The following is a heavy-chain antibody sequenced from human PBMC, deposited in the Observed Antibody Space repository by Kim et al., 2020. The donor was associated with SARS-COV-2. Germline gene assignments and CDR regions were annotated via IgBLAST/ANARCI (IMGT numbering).Heavy chain of an antibody. D-gene: IGHD3-22*01. V-gene: IGHV3-21*01. CDR1: GFTFSSYS. J-gene: IGHJ3*02. CDR3: ARDAHDSSGYYYGTDDAFDI. Sequence: GGSLRLSCAASGFTFSSYSMNWVRQAPGKGLEWVSSISSSSSYIYYADSVKGRFTISRDNAKNSLYLQMNSLRAEDTAVYYCARDAHDSSGYYYGTDDAFDIWGQGTMVTVSS. CDR2: ISSSSSYI.